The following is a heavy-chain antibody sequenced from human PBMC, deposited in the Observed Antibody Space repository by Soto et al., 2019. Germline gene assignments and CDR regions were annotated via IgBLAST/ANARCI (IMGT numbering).Heavy chain of an antibody. Sequence: EVQMVESGGGLVQPGGSLRLSCSPSGFIVGSSYMSWVRQAPGKGLEWVAVIYSAGSTYDADSVKGRFTIYRDSSKNTLYLQMDSRRDEDTAVYYCARSPTRTNYADCFDPWGQGTLVTVSS. V-gene: IGHV3-66*01. CDR2: IYSAGST. CDR1: GFIVGSSY. CDR3: ARSPTRTNYADCFDP. J-gene: IGHJ5*02. D-gene: IGHD4-4*01.